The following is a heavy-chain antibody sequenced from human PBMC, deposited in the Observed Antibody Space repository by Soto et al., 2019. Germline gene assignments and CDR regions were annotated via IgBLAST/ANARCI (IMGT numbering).Heavy chain of an antibody. Sequence: GGSLRLSCAASGFTFSSFAMSWVRQAPGKGLEWVSSISASGGTTYYAGSVKGRFTISRDNSKNTLYVQMNSLRAEDTAEYYCAKIAVAGTLAYYHYYGMDVWGQGTTVTVSS. J-gene: IGHJ6*02. CDR3: AKIAVAGTLAYYHYYGMDV. V-gene: IGHV3-23*01. CDR1: GFTFSSFA. D-gene: IGHD6-19*01. CDR2: ISASGGTT.